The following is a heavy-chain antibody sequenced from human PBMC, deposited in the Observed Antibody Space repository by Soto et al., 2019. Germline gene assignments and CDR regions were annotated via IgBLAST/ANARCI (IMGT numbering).Heavy chain of an antibody. Sequence: PSETLSLTCTVSGGSFKSGSYYWSWIRQPPGKGLEWIGYVYHTGRTSYNPSLRGRVTISMDTSKKQFSLDLDSVTAADPAVYFCARDFDYFDSWGHGTLVTVSS. J-gene: IGHJ4*01. D-gene: IGHD3-3*01. CDR1: GGSFKSGSYY. CDR2: VYHTGRT. V-gene: IGHV4-61*01. CDR3: ARDFDYFDS.